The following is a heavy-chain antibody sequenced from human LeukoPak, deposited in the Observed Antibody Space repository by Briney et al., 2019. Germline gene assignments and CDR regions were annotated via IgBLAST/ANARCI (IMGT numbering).Heavy chain of an antibody. CDR1: GGSFSGYY. CDR2: INHSGST. D-gene: IGHD2-21*02. Sequence: SETLSLTGAVYGGSFSGYYWGWIRQPPGKGLEWIGEINHSGSTNYNPSLKSRVTVSVDTSKNQFSLKLSSVTAADTAVYYCARAGHYFGGDRSQRYGMDVWGQGTTVTVSS. V-gene: IGHV4-34*01. CDR3: ARAGHYFGGDRSQRYGMDV. J-gene: IGHJ6*02.